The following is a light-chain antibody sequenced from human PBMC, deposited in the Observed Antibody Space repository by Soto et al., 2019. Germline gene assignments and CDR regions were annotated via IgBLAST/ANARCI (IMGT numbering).Light chain of an antibody. V-gene: IGKV1-5*03. J-gene: IGKJ1*01. CDR3: QHYNSYSEA. CDR1: QSISSW. CDR2: KAS. Sequence: IQMTQSPSTLSPSVGDRVTITCRASQSISSWLAWYQQKPGKAPKLMIYKASNLKSGVPSRFSGSGSGTEFTLTISSLQPDDFATYYCQHYNSYSEAFGQGTKVDIK.